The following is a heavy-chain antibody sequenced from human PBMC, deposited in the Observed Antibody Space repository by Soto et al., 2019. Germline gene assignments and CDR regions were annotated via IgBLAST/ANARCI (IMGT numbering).Heavy chain of an antibody. CDR2: INPDGSIK. CDR1: GFTLGTHW. D-gene: IGHD2-21*02. V-gene: IGHV3-7*03. J-gene: IGHJ4*02. Sequence: GGSLRLSCAASGFTLGTHWMSLLRPAPGQGLEWVANINPDGSIKYYVDSVKGRFTISRDNGKNSLYLQMDSLRTDDSAVYYCVKPDGGNSWGDYWGQGTPVTAPQ. CDR3: VKPDGGNSWGDY.